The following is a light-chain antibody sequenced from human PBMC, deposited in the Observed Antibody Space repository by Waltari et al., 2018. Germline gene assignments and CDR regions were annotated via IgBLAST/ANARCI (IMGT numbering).Light chain of an antibody. Sequence: QSALTQPPSASGSPGQSVTISCTGTSSDVGGYNYVPWYQQHPGKVPKLIIYEVNKRPSGVPDRFSGTKSGNTASLTVSGLQAEDESDYYCFSYAGSDTFVFGSGTRITVL. V-gene: IGLV2-8*01. CDR1: SSDVGGYNY. CDR3: FSYAGSDTFV. J-gene: IGLJ1*01. CDR2: EVN.